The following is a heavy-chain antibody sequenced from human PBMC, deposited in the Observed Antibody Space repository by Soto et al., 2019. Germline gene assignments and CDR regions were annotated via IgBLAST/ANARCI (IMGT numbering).Heavy chain of an antibody. CDR2: ISSNSAYI. J-gene: IGHJ5*01. CDR1: GFTFRSFT. V-gene: IGHV3-21*01. CDR3: TRGAAGDSSARDCFDA. Sequence: GGSLRLSCAASGFTFRSFTMNWVRQAPGKGLEWVSTISSNSAYIYYTDALRGRFTISRDNAKNSLHLQMNSLRAEDTAVYYCTRGAAGDSSARDCFDAWGPGTMVTVSS. D-gene: IGHD6-13*01.